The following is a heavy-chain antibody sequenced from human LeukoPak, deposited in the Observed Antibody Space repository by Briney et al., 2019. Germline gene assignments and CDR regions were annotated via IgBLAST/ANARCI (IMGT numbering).Heavy chain of an antibody. J-gene: IGHJ4*02. V-gene: IGHV1-18*01. CDR3: ARVTGYYDYVWGSYRQESYFDY. CDR2: ISAYNGNT. CDR1: GYTFTSYG. Sequence: GASVTVSCKASGYTFTSYGISWVRQAPGQGLEWMGWISAYNGNTNYAQKLQGRVTMTTDTSTSTAYMELRSLRSDDTAVYYCARVTGYYDYVWGSYRQESYFDYWGQGTLVTVSS. D-gene: IGHD3-16*02.